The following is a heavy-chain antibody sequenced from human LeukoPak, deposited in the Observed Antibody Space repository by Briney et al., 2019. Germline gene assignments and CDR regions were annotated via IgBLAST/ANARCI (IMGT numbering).Heavy chain of an antibody. Sequence: GGSLRLSCAASGFTFSSYAMHWVRQAPGKGLEWVAVISYDGSNKYYADSVKGRFTISRDNSKNTLYLQMNSLRAEDTAVYYCARNSYSSGWYNGEFGLFDYWGQGTLVTVCS. V-gene: IGHV3-30-3*01. D-gene: IGHD6-19*01. CDR2: ISYDGSNK. CDR1: GFTFSSYA. CDR3: ARNSYSSGWYNGEFGLFDY. J-gene: IGHJ4*02.